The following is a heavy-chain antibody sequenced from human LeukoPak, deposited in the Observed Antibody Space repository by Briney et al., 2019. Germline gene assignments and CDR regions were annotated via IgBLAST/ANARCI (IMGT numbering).Heavy chain of an antibody. J-gene: IGHJ4*02. D-gene: IGHD5-18*01. Sequence: SETLSLTCAVYGGSFSGYYWSWIRQPPGKGLEWIGEINHSGSTNYNPSLKSRVTISVDTSKNQFSLKLSSVTAADTAVYYCARGRRYSCGLDYWGQGTLVTVSS. V-gene: IGHV4-34*01. CDR1: GGSFSGYY. CDR2: INHSGST. CDR3: ARGRRYSCGLDY.